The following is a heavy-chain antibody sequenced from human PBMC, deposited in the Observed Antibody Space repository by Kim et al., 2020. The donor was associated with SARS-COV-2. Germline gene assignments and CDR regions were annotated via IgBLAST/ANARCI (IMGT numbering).Heavy chain of an antibody. V-gene: IGHV3-23*01. J-gene: IGHJ4*02. Sequence: SVKGRFTISRDNSKNTLYLQMNSLRAEDTAVYYCAKVFSPLIAVAGTVDYWGQGTLVTVSS. D-gene: IGHD6-19*01. CDR3: AKVFSPLIAVAGTVDY.